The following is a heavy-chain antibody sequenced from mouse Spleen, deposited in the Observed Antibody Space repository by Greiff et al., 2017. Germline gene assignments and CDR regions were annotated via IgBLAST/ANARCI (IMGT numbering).Heavy chain of an antibody. Sequence: EVKLMESGGGLVKPGGSLKLSCAASGFTFSSYAMSWVRQTPEKRLEWVATISSGGSYTYYPDSVKGRFTISRDNAKNTLYLQMSSLRSEDTAMYYCARHKNYGYVFDYWGQGTTLTVSS. D-gene: IGHD2-2*01. CDR3: ARHKNYGYVFDY. J-gene: IGHJ2*01. CDR2: ISSGGSYT. CDR1: GFTFSSYA. V-gene: IGHV5-9-3*01.